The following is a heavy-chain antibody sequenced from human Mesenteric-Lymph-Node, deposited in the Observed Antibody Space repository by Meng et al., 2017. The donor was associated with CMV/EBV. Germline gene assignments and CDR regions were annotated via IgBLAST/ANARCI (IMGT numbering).Heavy chain of an antibody. CDR1: GFTFSSYS. CDR3: ARDPATVWLRGPFDY. D-gene: IGHD5-12*01. V-gene: IGHV3-21*01. Sequence: GESLKISCAASGFTFSSYSMNWVRQAPGKGLEWVSTNSSSRSYIYYADSVKGRFTISRDNAKNSLYLQMNSLRAEDTAVYYCARDPATVWLRGPFDYWGQGTLVTVSS. J-gene: IGHJ4*02. CDR2: NSSSRSYI.